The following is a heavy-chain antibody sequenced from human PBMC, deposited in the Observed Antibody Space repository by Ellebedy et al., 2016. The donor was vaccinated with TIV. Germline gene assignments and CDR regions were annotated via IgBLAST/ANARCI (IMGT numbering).Heavy chain of an antibody. CDR2: IRVDGNEK. CDR3: ATDGSYGDYLSPAHAFVF. Sequence: GGSLRLSCAASGFSFSSYWMSWVRQAPGKGLEWVANIRVDGNEKYYVDSVKGRFTISRDNAKNSLYLQMNSLRAEDTALYYCATDGSYGDYLSPAHAFVFWGQGTVVTVSS. J-gene: IGHJ3*01. CDR1: GFSFSSYW. V-gene: IGHV3-7*01. D-gene: IGHD4-17*01.